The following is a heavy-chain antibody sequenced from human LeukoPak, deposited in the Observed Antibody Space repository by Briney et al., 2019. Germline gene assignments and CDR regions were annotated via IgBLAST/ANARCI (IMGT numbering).Heavy chain of an antibody. Sequence: GGSLRLSCVVSGFTFSNYAMSWVRQAPGKGLEWVSGVTGSGGNTYCADSVKGRFTLSRDNSKNTLDLQMNSLRAEDTAVYYCAKGWGSQSFFDYWGQGALVTVSS. V-gene: IGHV3-23*01. J-gene: IGHJ4*02. D-gene: IGHD7-27*01. CDR3: AKGWGSQSFFDY. CDR1: GFTFSNYA. CDR2: VTGSGGNT.